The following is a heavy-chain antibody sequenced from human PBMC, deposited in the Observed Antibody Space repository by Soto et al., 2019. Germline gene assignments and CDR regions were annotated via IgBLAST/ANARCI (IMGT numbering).Heavy chain of an antibody. J-gene: IGHJ6*02. V-gene: IGHV4-59*01. CDR2: VYHSGTT. D-gene: IGHD3-16*02. CDR3: SRAQMVTFGGVIVITYGMDV. CDR1: GGSISTYY. Sequence: SETLSLTCTVSGGSISTYYWTWIRQSPGKGPEWIGYVYHSGTTNYNPSLESRVTMSLDTSKNQFSLKLSSVTAADTAVYYCSRAQMVTFGGVIVITYGMDVWGQGTTVTVSS.